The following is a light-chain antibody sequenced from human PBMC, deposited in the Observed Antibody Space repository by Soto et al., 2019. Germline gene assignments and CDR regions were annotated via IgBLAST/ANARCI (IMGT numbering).Light chain of an antibody. CDR3: QQRSNSPPWT. CDR2: DAS. CDR1: QSVRNY. J-gene: IGKJ3*01. Sequence: EIVLTQSPATVSVSPGESATLSCRASQSVRNYLAWYQQKPGQAPRLLIFDASNRATGIPSRFSGSGSGTYFTLTISSLEPEDFAVYYCQQRSNSPPWTFGSWTRVDL. V-gene: IGKV3-11*01.